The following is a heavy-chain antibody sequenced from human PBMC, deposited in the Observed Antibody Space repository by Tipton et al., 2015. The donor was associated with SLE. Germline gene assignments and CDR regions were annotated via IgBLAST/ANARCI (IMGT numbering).Heavy chain of an antibody. D-gene: IGHD4-23*01. Sequence: TLSLTCAVSGYSISSGYYWGWIRQPPGKGLEWIGYIYYSGSTYYNPSLKSRVTISVDTSKNQFSLKLSSVTAADTAVYYCAREDGGKAYFDYWGQGTLVTVSS. V-gene: IGHV4-30-4*08. CDR1: GYSISSGYY. J-gene: IGHJ4*02. CDR2: IYYSGST. CDR3: AREDGGKAYFDY.